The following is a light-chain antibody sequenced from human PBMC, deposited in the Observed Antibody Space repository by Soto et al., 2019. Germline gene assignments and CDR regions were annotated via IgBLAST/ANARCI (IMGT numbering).Light chain of an antibody. J-gene: IGLJ1*01. CDR3: SSYTSSSTRV. V-gene: IGLV2-14*01. Sequence: QSALTQPASVSGSPGQSITTSCTGTSSDVGGYNYVSWYQQHPGKAPKLMIYDVSNRPSGVSNRFSGSKSGNTASLTISGLQAEDEVDYYCSSYTSSSTRVFGTGTKVTVL. CDR2: DVS. CDR1: SSDVGGYNY.